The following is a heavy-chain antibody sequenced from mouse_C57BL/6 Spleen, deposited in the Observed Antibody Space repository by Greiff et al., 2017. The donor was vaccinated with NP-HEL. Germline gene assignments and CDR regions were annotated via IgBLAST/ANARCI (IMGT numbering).Heavy chain of an antibody. J-gene: IGHJ2*01. CDR1: GYSFTGYY. CDR3: ARGGYYDY. CDR2: INPSTGGT. V-gene: IGHV1-42*01. D-gene: IGHD2-3*01. Sequence: VQLQQSGPELVKPGASVKISCKASGYSFTGYYMNWVKQSPEKSLEWIGEINPSTGGTTYNQKFKAKATLTVDKSSSTAYMQLSSLTSEDSAVYFCARGGYYDYWGQGTTLTVSS.